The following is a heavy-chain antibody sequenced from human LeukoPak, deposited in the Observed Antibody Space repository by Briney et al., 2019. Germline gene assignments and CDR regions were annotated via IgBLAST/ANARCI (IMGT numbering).Heavy chain of an antibody. Sequence: GGSLRLSCAASGFTFSSYTMNWVRQAPGKGLEWVSYISSSSSTIYYADSVKGRFTISRDNAKNTLYLQMNSLRAEDTAVYYCAKGLDSSSWRASYFQHWGQGTLVTVSS. J-gene: IGHJ1*01. V-gene: IGHV3-48*01. CDR3: AKGLDSSSWRASYFQH. D-gene: IGHD6-13*01. CDR2: ISSSSSTI. CDR1: GFTFSSYT.